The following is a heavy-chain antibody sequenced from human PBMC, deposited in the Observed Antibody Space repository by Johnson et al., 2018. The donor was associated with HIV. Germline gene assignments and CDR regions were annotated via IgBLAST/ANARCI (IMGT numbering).Heavy chain of an antibody. CDR3: ARDRNYYDSSAQGAFDI. Sequence: VQLVESGGGEVRPGGSLRLSCAASGFSFDDYGMSWVRQAAGKGLEWVSGISWNGGDTGYADSVRGRFTISRDNAKNSLYLQMNSLRAEDTAVYYCARDRNYYDSSAQGAFDIWGQGTMVTVSS. CDR1: GFSFDDYG. CDR2: ISWNGGDT. V-gene: IGHV3-20*04. D-gene: IGHD3-22*01. J-gene: IGHJ3*02.